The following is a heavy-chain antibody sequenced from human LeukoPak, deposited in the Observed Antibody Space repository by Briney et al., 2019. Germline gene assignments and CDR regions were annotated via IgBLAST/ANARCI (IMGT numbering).Heavy chain of an antibody. D-gene: IGHD1-14*01. CDR3: ARDDGINQYSFDY. J-gene: IGHJ4*02. CDR2: IYTSGST. V-gene: IGHV4-4*07. Sequence: SETLSLTCTVSGGSMDKYYWNWIRQPPGKGLEWIGRIYTSGSTNYNPSLKSRVTMSVDTSKNQFSLKLSSVTAADTAVYYCARDDGINQYSFDYWGQGTLVTVSS. CDR1: GGSMDKYY.